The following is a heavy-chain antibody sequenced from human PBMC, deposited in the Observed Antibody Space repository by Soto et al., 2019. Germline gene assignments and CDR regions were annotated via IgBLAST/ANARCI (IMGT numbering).Heavy chain of an antibody. D-gene: IGHD2-2*01. Sequence: QVQLVQSGAEVKKPGSSVKVSCKASGGTFSSYAISWVRQAPGQGLEWMGGIIPIFGTANYAQKFQGRVTITADKSTSTAYMELSSLRSEDTAVYYCARSRSLCSTSCYWGHYYYYYGMDVWGQGTTVTVSS. J-gene: IGHJ6*02. CDR2: IIPIFGTA. CDR1: GGTFSSYA. V-gene: IGHV1-69*06. CDR3: ARSRSLCSTSCYWGHYYYYYGMDV.